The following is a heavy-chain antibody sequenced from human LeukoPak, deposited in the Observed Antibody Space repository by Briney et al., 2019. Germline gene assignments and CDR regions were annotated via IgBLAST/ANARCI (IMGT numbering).Heavy chain of an antibody. CDR2: NYSSGST. V-gene: IGHV4-61*02. CDR3: ARAGGYYDSSGYSSGFDY. CDR1: GGSISVGIHY. D-gene: IGHD3-22*01. Sequence: SQTLSLTCTVSGGSISVGIHYWSWIRQPAGKALEWNGRNYSSGSTNYNPSLKSRVTISVDTSKNQFSLKLSSLTAADTAVYYCARAGGYYDSSGYSSGFDYWGQGTLVTVSS. J-gene: IGHJ4*02.